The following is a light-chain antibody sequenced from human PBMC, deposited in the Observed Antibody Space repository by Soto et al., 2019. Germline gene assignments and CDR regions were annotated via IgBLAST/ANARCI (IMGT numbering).Light chain of an antibody. Sequence: EIVVTQSPATLSVSPGERATLSCRASQSVGNNFAWYQQKPGQAPRLLIFATSTRATGVPARFSGSGSGTEFTLTISSLQSEDFAVYYCQQYCDWAFRFGGGAKVEIE. V-gene: IGKV3-15*01. CDR3: QQYCDWAFR. CDR1: QSVGNN. J-gene: IGKJ4*02. CDR2: ATS.